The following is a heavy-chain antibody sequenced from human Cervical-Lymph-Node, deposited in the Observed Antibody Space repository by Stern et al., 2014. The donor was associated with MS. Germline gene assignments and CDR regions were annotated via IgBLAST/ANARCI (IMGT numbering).Heavy chain of an antibody. CDR1: GFTFSYHY. Sequence: VQLVESGGGLVEPGGSLRLSCAASGFTFSYHYMTWIRQAPGKGLEWVSYISGSSSGIYYADSVKGRFTISRDNAKKSLYLQMNSLRVEDTAVYYCARDPGLDYGGNSGAFDIWGPGTTVTVSS. V-gene: IGHV3-11*01. CDR3: ARDPGLDYGGNSGAFDI. D-gene: IGHD4-23*01. J-gene: IGHJ3*02. CDR2: ISGSSSGI.